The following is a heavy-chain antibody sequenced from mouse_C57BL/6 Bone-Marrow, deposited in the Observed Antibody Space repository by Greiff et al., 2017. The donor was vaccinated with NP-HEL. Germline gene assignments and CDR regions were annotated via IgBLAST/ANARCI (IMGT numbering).Heavy chain of an antibody. J-gene: IGHJ1*03. D-gene: IGHD1-1*01. V-gene: IGHV1-64*01. CDR1: GYTFTSYW. Sequence: QVQLQQPGAELVKPGASVKLSCKASGYTFTSYWMHWVKQRPGQGLEWIGVIHPNSGSTNYNEKFKSKATLTVDKSSSTAYMQLSSLTSEDSAVYYCALNYYGSSYGGYWYFDVWGTGTTVTVSS. CDR2: IHPNSGST. CDR3: ALNYYGSSYGGYWYFDV.